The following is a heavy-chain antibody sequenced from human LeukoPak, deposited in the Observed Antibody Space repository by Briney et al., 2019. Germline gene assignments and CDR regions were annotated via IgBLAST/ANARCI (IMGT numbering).Heavy chain of an antibody. CDR2: IYTSGST. J-gene: IGHJ6*03. Sequence: SETLSLTCTVSGGSISSYYWSWIRQPAGKGLEWIGRIYTSGSTNYNPSLKSRVTMLVDTSKNQFSLKLSSVTAADTAVYYCARELEGEVQLVRSNYYYYYYMDVWGKGTTVTVSS. V-gene: IGHV4-4*07. D-gene: IGHD6-6*01. CDR3: ARELEGEVQLVRSNYYYYYYMDV. CDR1: GGSISSYY.